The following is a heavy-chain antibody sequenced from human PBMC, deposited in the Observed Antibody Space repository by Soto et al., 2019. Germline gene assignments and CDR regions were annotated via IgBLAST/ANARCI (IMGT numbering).Heavy chain of an antibody. Sequence: SETLSLTCTVSGCSISSGGYYWSWIRQHPGKGLEWIGYIYYSGSTYYNPSLKSRVTISVDTSKNQFSLKLSSVTAADTAVYYCARDLLSRRYDFWSGYYLGGYMDVWGKGTTVTVSS. CDR2: IYYSGST. D-gene: IGHD3-3*01. V-gene: IGHV4-31*03. CDR3: ARDLLSRRYDFWSGYYLGGYMDV. CDR1: GCSISSGGYY. J-gene: IGHJ6*03.